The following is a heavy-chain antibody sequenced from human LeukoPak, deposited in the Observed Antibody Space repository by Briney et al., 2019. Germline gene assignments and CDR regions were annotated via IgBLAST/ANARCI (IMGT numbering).Heavy chain of an antibody. V-gene: IGHV3-15*01. D-gene: IGHD3-10*01. CDR3: TSPYYYGSGSYL. CDR1: GFTFSNAW. Sequence: PGGSLRLSCAGSGFTFSNAWMSWVRQAPGKGLEWVGRIKSKTDGGTTDYAAPVKGRFTISRDDSKNTLYLQMNSLKTEDTAVYYCTSPYYYGSGSYLWGQGTLVTVSS. J-gene: IGHJ4*02. CDR2: IKSKTDGGTT.